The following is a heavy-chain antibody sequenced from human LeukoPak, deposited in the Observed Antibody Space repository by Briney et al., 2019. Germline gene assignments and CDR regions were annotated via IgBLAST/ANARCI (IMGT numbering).Heavy chain of an antibody. CDR2: IKQDGSEK. CDR3: ARDKGIEWLQQYGYFDL. J-gene: IGHJ2*01. CDR1: GFTFSSYW. Sequence: PGGSLRPSCAASGFTFSSYWMSWVRQAPGKGLEWVANIKQDGSEKYYVDSVKGRFTISRDNAKNSLYLQMNSLRAEDTAVYYCARDKGIEWLQQYGYFDLWGRGTLVTVSS. D-gene: IGHD5-12*01. V-gene: IGHV3-7*01.